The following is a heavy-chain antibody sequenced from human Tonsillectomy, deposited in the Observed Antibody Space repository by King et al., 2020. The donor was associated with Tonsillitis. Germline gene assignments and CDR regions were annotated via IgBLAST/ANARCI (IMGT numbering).Heavy chain of an antibody. Sequence: HVQLVESGGGVVQPGGSLRLSCVTSGFTFSNYGMNWVRQAPGKGLEWVAFIRYDGSHKYSADSVKGRFTISRDNSENTLYLQMNSLRAEDTAVYYCNRADILTGYRPNYYYYGMDVWGQGTTVTVSS. V-gene: IGHV3-30*02. CDR3: NRADILTGYRPNYYYYGMDV. D-gene: IGHD3-9*01. J-gene: IGHJ6*02. CDR2: IRYDGSHK. CDR1: GFTFSNYG.